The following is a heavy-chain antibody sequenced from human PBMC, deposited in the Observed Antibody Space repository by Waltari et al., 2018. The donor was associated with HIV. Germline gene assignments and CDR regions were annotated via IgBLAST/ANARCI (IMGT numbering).Heavy chain of an antibody. D-gene: IGHD1-26*01. V-gene: IGHV3-7*01. CDR3: ARIGTFPHNYAINF. J-gene: IGHJ6*02. CDR1: GFPFYNYW. CDR2: IKDDGSEK. Sequence: EVQLMESGGGWVQSGGSLRLSCAASGFPFYNYWRVWVRQTPVKGLEWVAHIKDDGSEKYYMGSVQGRFAISRDNAKNSMVLQMNSLTAEDTAVYYCARIGTFPHNYAINFWGQGTTVTVSS.